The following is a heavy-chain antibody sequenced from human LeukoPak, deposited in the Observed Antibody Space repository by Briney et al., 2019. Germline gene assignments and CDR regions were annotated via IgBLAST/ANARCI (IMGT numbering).Heavy chain of an antibody. CDR1: GFSFSSYA. CDR2: ISGSGGST. Sequence: GGSLRLSCAASGFSFSSYAMSWVRQAPGKGLEWVSGISGSGGSTHYADSVKGRFTISRDNSKNTLYLQMNSLRAEDTAVYYCATYSSSNAREFQHWGQGTLVTVSA. V-gene: IGHV3-23*01. CDR3: ATYSSSNAREFQH. D-gene: IGHD2-2*01. J-gene: IGHJ1*01.